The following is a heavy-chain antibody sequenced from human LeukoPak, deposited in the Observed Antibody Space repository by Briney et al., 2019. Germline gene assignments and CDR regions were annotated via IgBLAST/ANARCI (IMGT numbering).Heavy chain of an antibody. CDR1: GFTFSSYG. CDR3: AKDLYYYDSSGLDY. J-gene: IGHJ4*02. Sequence: PGGSLRLSCAASGFTFSSYGMHWVRQAPGKGLEWVAVISYDGSNKYYADSVKGRFTISRDNSKNTLYLQMNSLRAEDTAVYYCAKDLYYYDSSGLDYWGQGTLVTVS. D-gene: IGHD3-22*01. CDR2: ISYDGSNK. V-gene: IGHV3-30*18.